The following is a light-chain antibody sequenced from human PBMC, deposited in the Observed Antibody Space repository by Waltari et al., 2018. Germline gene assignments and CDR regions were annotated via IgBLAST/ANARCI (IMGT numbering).Light chain of an antibody. CDR1: QSVSSY. CDR3: QQRGSWPS. V-gene: IGKV3-11*01. CDR2: DAS. J-gene: IGKJ2*01. Sequence: EIVLTQSPATLSFSPGERATLSGRASQSVSSYLALYQQKAGQAPRLLIYDASNRATGIPARFSGSGSGTDFTLTISSLEPEDFAVYYCQQRGSWPSFGQGTKLEIK.